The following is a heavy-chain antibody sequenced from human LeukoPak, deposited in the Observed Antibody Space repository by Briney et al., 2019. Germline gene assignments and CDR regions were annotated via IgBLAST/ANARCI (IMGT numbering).Heavy chain of an antibody. J-gene: IGHJ4*02. V-gene: IGHV3-21*01. Sequence: PGGSLRLSCAASGFTFSSYSMNWVRQAPGKGLEWVSSISSSSSYIYYADSVKGRFTISRDNAKNSLYLQMNSLRAEDTAVYYCARGDETYYYDSSGVIDAHFDYWGQGTLVTVSS. CDR1: GFTFSSYS. D-gene: IGHD3-22*01. CDR3: ARGDETYYYDSSGVIDAHFDY. CDR2: ISSSSSYI.